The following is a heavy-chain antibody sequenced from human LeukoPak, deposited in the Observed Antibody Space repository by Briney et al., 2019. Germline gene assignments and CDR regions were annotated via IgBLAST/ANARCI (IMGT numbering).Heavy chain of an antibody. J-gene: IGHJ4*02. CDR2: IFHSGST. V-gene: IGHV4-30-2*01. D-gene: IGHD5-12*01. CDR1: GDSISSGGYS. Sequence: SETLSLTCVVSGDSISSGGYSWNWIRQPPGKGLEWIGYIFHSGSTYYNPSLKSRVTISVDRSKNQFSLKLSSVTAADTAVYYCARESVVATHYFDYWGQGALVTVSS. CDR3: ARESVVATHYFDY.